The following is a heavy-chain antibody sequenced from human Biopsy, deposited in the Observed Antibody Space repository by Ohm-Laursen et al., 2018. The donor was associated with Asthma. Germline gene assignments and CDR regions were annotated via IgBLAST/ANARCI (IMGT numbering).Heavy chain of an antibody. J-gene: IGHJ4*02. V-gene: IGHV3-30*18. D-gene: IGHD1-26*01. Sequence: SLRLSCAAPGFTFSNYGMHWVRQPPGKGLDWVAVISFDGSNKNYTDSVKGRFTTSRDNSRNTLHLQMNSLRAEDTAVYYCAKDVFPGWELRRGPDYWGQGTLVTVSS. CDR3: AKDVFPGWELRRGPDY. CDR1: GFTFSNYG. CDR2: ISFDGSNK.